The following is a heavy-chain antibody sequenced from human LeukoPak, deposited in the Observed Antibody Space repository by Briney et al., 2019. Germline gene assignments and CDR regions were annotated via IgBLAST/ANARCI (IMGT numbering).Heavy chain of an antibody. CDR1: GFTFSSYA. D-gene: IGHD6-6*01. Sequence: GRSLRLSCAASGFTFSSYAMHWVRQAPGKGLEWVAVISHDGSNKYYADSVKGRFTISRDNSKNTLYLQMNSLRAEDTAVYYCASSRREYSSSSALDYWGQGTLVTVSS. J-gene: IGHJ4*02. CDR3: ASSRREYSSSSALDY. CDR2: ISHDGSNK. V-gene: IGHV3-30*04.